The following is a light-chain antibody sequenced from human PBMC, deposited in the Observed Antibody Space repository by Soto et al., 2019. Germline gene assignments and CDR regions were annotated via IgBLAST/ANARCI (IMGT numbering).Light chain of an antibody. CDR3: SSYTGSSTNV. CDR1: DNDIGGYNY. V-gene: IGLV2-14*01. Sequence: QSAQPEPASVPGSPGQLITISCTGTDNDIGGYNYVSWYQQHPGKAPKLMIYEVTHRPSGVSSRFFASKSGNTASLTISGLQAEEEADHYCSSYTGSSTNVFGTGTKVTXL. J-gene: IGLJ1*01. CDR2: EVT.